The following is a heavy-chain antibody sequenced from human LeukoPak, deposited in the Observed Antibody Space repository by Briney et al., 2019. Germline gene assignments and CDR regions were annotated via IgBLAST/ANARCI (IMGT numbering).Heavy chain of an antibody. D-gene: IGHD6-13*01. CDR3: ARARFLTKIAAAGSMEYYYYYMDV. J-gene: IGHJ6*03. V-gene: IGHV3-20*04. Sequence: PGGSLRLSCAASGFTFSSYAMSWVRQAPGKGLEWVSGINWNGGSTGYADSVKGRFTISRDNAKNSLYLQMNSLRAEDTALYYCARARFLTKIAAAGSMEYYYYYMDVWGKGTTVTVSS. CDR2: INWNGGST. CDR1: GFTFSSYA.